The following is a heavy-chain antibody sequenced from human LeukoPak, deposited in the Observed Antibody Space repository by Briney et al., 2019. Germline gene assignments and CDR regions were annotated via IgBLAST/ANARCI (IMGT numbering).Heavy chain of an antibody. Sequence: GEALKISGKGSGYSFTSYWIGGVRPMPGKGLEGMGIIYPGDSDTRYSPSCQGQVTGSADKSISTAYLQWSNLKASDTAMYYCARQHCSSTSCYTLKKNWFDPWGQGTLVTVSS. J-gene: IGHJ5*02. D-gene: IGHD2-2*02. CDR1: GYSFTSYW. V-gene: IGHV5-51*01. CDR3: ARQHCSSTSCYTLKKNWFDP. CDR2: IYPGDSDT.